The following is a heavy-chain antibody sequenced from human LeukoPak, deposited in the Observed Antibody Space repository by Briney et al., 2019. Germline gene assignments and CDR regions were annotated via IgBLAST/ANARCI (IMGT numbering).Heavy chain of an antibody. V-gene: IGHV4-39*01. CDR1: GGSISSSSYY. CDR3: ARHSRGLIVGATWRFDY. Sequence: SETLSLTCTVSGGSISSSSYYWGWIRQPPGKGLEWIGSIYYSGSTYYNPSLKSRVTISVDTSKNQFSLKLSSVTAADTAVCYCARHSRGLIVGATWRFDYWGQGTLVTVSS. J-gene: IGHJ4*02. D-gene: IGHD1-26*01. CDR2: IYYSGST.